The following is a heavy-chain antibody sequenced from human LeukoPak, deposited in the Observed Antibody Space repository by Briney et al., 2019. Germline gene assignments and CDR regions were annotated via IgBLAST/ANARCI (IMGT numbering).Heavy chain of an antibody. V-gene: IGHV1-18*01. Sequence: AAVKVCCKASGYTFNNYGISWVRQAPGQGLEWMGWISAYNGNTNYAQKLQGRVTMTTDTSTSTAYMELRSLRSDDTAVYYCARANYGGNGYFDYWGQGTLVTVSS. CDR1: GYTFNNYG. J-gene: IGHJ4*02. CDR3: ARANYGGNGYFDY. D-gene: IGHD4-23*01. CDR2: ISAYNGNT.